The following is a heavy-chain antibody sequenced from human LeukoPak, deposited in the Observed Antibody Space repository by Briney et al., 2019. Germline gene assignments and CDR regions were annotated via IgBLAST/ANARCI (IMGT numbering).Heavy chain of an antibody. D-gene: IGHD3-10*01. V-gene: IGHV5-51*01. CDR3: ARHRASGSGSYYIRYFHY. CDR1: GYSFSTYW. J-gene: IGHJ4*02. CDR2: IYPGDSDT. Sequence: GESLKISCKGSGYSFSTYWIGWVRQMPGKGLEWMGIIYPGDSDTRYSPSFQDQVTISADKSISTAYLQWRSLKASDSAMYYCARHRASGSGSYYIRYFHYWGQGTLVTVSS.